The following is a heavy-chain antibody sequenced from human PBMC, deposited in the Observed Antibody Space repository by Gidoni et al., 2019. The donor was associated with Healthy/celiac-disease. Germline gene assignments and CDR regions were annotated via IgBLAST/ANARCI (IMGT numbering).Heavy chain of an antibody. CDR3: AKELHSSSWYPVAVAGNSHDAFDI. D-gene: IGHD6-13*01. J-gene: IGHJ3*02. CDR2: ISWNSGSI. Sequence: EVQLVESGGGLVQPGRSLRLSCAASGFTFDDYAMHWVRQAPGKGLEWVSGISWNSGSIGYADSVKGRFTISRDNAKNSLYLQMNSLRAEDTALYYCAKELHSSSWYPVAVAGNSHDAFDIWGQGTMVTVSS. V-gene: IGHV3-9*01. CDR1: GFTFDDYA.